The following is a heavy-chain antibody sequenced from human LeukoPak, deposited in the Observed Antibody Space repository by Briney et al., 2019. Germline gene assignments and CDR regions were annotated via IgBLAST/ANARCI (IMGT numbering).Heavy chain of an antibody. CDR3: VKVISGEDYFDY. D-gene: IGHD2-15*01. V-gene: IGHV3-23*01. CDR2: ISGSGGST. CDR1: GFTFSSYA. Sequence: GGSLRLSCAASGFTFSSYAMSWVRQAPGKGLEWVSAISGSGGSTYYADSVKGRFTISRDNSKNTLYLQMNSLRAEDTAVYYCVKVISGEDYFDYWGQGTLVTVSS. J-gene: IGHJ4*02.